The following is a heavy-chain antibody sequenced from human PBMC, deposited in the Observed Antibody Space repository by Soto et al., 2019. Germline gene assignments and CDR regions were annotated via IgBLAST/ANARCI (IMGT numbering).Heavy chain of an antibody. V-gene: IGHV3-7*03. Sequence: PWGSLRLSCVTYGLTFTDYWMSWVRQAPGKGLEWVANIKQDESEKNYLDSVKGRFTIPRDNAKNSLYLQMNSLRAEDTAVYYCASDRFRGTYYLRGVTYFFEEWGQGAPVTVSS. CDR2: IKQDESEK. CDR3: ASDRFRGTYYLRGVTYFFEE. J-gene: IGHJ4*02. CDR1: GLTFTDYW. D-gene: IGHD1-26*01.